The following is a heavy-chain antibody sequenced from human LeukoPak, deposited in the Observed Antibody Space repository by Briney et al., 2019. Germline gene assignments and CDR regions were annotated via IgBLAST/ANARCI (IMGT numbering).Heavy chain of an antibody. Sequence: ASVKVSCKASGYTFTGYYMYWVRQAPGQGLEWMGWINPNSGGTNYAQKFQGWVTMTRDTSISTAYMELSRLRSDDTAVYYCAREEGDYYGMDVWGQGTTVTVSS. CDR2: INPNSGGT. J-gene: IGHJ6*02. V-gene: IGHV1-2*04. CDR3: AREEGDYYGMDV. CDR1: GYTFTGYY.